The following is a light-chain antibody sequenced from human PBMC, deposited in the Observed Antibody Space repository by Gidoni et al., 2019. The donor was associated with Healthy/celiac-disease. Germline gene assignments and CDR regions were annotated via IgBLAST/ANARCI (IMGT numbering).Light chain of an antibody. V-gene: IGLV2-14*01. CDR3: SSYTGSSTFYV. CDR1: SSDVGGHNY. Sequence: QSALTQPASVSGSPGQSITISCTGTSSDVGGHNYVSWYQQHPGKAPKLMIFDVSDRPSGVSNRFSGSKSGNTASLTISGLQADDEADYYCSSYTGSSTFYVFGTWTKVTVL. CDR2: DVS. J-gene: IGLJ1*01.